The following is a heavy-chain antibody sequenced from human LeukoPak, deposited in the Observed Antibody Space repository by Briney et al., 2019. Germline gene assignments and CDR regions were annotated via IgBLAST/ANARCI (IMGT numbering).Heavy chain of an antibody. CDR3: AKDITRSDAFDI. D-gene: IGHD1-1*01. J-gene: IGHJ3*02. CDR1: GFTFDDYA. CDR2: ISWNSGSI. Sequence: GGSLRLSCAASGFTFDDYAMHWVRQAPGKGLEWVSGISWNSGSIGYADSVKGRFTISRDNAKNSLYLQMNSLRAEDTALYYCAKDITRSDAFDIWGQGTMVTVSS. V-gene: IGHV3-9*01.